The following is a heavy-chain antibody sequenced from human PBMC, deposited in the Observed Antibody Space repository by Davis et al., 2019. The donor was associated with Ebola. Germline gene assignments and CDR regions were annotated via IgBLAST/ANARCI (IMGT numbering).Heavy chain of an antibody. D-gene: IGHD2-15*01. J-gene: IGHJ6*02. Sequence: GESLKISCAASGFTFSGSAIHWVRQASGKGLEWIGRIRSKPNSYATAYAASVNGRFTISSDDSKNTAYLQMNSLKTEDSAVYFCARRVEDSYYSGLDVWGQGTTVTVSS. CDR2: IRSKPNSYAT. CDR3: ARRVEDSYYSGLDV. V-gene: IGHV3-73*01. CDR1: GFTFSGSA.